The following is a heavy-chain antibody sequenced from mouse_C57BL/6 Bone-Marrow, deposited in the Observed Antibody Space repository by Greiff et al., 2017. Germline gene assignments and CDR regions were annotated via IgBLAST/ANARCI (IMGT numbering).Heavy chain of an antibody. CDR2: INPNNGGT. V-gene: IGHV1-26*01. D-gene: IGHD1-1*01. Sequence: VQLQQSGPELVKPGASVKISYKASGYTFTDYYMNWVKQSHGKSLEWIGDINPNNGGTSYNQKFKGKATLTVDKSSSTAYMELRSLTSEDSAVYYCARGLIITTVVAKFDYWGQGTTLTVSS. J-gene: IGHJ2*01. CDR1: GYTFTDYY. CDR3: ARGLIITTVVAKFDY.